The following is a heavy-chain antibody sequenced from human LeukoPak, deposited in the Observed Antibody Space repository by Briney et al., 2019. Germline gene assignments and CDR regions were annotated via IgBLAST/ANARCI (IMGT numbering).Heavy chain of an antibody. CDR2: ISSSGSTI. CDR3: ARVPIRSGWSDAFDI. J-gene: IGHJ3*02. V-gene: IGHV3-48*03. D-gene: IGHD6-19*01. Sequence: GGSLRLSCAASGFTFSSYEMNWVRQAPGKGLEWVSYISSSGSTIYYADSVKGRFTISRDNAKNSLYLQMNSLRAEDTAVYYCARVPIRSGWSDAFDIWGQGTMVTVSS. CDR1: GFTFSSYE.